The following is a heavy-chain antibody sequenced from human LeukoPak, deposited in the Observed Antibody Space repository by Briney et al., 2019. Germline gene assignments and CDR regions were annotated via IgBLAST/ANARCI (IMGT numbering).Heavy chain of an antibody. CDR1: GGSFSGYY. J-gene: IGHJ4*02. CDR3: ARGDRSYSYGPVVTY. D-gene: IGHD5-18*01. Sequence: PSETLSLTCAVFGGSFSGYYWSWIRQPPGKGLEWIGEINHSGSTNYNPSLRSRVTISVDTSKNQFSLKLSSVTAADTAVYYCARGDRSYSYGPVVTYWGQGTLVTVSS. CDR2: INHSGST. V-gene: IGHV4-34*01.